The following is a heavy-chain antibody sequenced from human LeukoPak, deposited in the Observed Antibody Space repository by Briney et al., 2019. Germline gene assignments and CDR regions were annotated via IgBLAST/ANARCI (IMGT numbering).Heavy chain of an antibody. V-gene: IGHV3-48*03. CDR3: ATLYQPLLLKFGCDY. CDR2: ISSSGSTI. CDR1: GFTFSSYE. J-gene: IGHJ4*02. Sequence: GGSLRLSCAASGFTFSSYEMNWVRQAPGKGLEWVSYISSSGSTIYYADSVKGRFTISRDNAKNSLYLQMNSLRAEDTAVYYCATLYQPLLLKFGCDYWGQGTLVTVSS. D-gene: IGHD2-2*01.